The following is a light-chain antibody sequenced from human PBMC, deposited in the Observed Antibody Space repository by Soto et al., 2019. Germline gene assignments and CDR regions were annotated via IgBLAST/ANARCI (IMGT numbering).Light chain of an antibody. Sequence: QSVLTQPASVSGSPGQSITISCTGTSSDVGGYNYVSWYQQHPGKAPKLKIYDVSNRPSGVSNRFSGSKSGNTASLSISGLQAEDEADYYCSSYTSSSTLDVFGGGTKLTVL. CDR1: SSDVGGYNY. J-gene: IGLJ2*01. V-gene: IGLV2-14*01. CDR2: DVS. CDR3: SSYTSSSTLDV.